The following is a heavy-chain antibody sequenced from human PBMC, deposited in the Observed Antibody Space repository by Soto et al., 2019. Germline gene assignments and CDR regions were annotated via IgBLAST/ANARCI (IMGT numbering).Heavy chain of an antibody. Sequence: QLQLQESGPGLVKPSETLSLTCTVSGGSISSSSYYWGWIRQPPGKGLEWIGSIYYSGSTYYNPSLKSRVTISVDTSKNQFSLKLSSVTAADTAVYYCATQRWDSSSWYVWSWGQGTLVTVSS. CDR2: IYYSGST. CDR3: ATQRWDSSSWYVWS. CDR1: GGSISSSSYY. V-gene: IGHV4-39*01. D-gene: IGHD6-13*01. J-gene: IGHJ5*02.